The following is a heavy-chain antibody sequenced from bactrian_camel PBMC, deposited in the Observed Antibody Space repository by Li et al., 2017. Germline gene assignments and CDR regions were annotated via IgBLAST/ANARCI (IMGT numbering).Heavy chain of an antibody. Sequence: DVQLVESGGGSVQPGGSLRLSCASSGSIYDTMCMGWVRQAPGKEREGVAAISPGSSRRYYGDAVQGRFTISEDNAKRTLFLQMDDLKPDDTATYYCAAYYGGTGDCMVIGGILSPTHNRMQYWGKGTQVTVS. J-gene: IGHJ7*01. CDR1: GSIYDTMC. D-gene: IGHD6*01. V-gene: IGHV3S40*01. CDR2: ISPGSSRR.